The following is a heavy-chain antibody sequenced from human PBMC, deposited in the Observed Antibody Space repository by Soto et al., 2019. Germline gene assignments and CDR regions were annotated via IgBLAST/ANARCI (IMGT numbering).Heavy chain of an antibody. CDR3: ANSRSYYYDSSGI. J-gene: IGHJ3*02. D-gene: IGHD3-22*01. Sequence: QVQLVESGGGVVQPGRSLRLSCAASGFTFSSYGMHWVRQAPGKGLEWVAVISYDGSNKYYADSVKGRFTISRDNSKNTLYLQMNSLRAEDTAVYYCANSRSYYYDSSGIWGQGTMVTVSS. CDR2: ISYDGSNK. V-gene: IGHV3-30*18. CDR1: GFTFSSYG.